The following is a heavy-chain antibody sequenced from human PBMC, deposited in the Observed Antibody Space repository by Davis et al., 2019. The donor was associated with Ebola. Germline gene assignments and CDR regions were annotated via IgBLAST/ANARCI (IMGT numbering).Heavy chain of an antibody. CDR3: AKSGLSFGVVKYHYGMDV. V-gene: IGHV3-23*01. CDR2: ISGSGDST. J-gene: IGHJ6*04. Sequence: GGSLRLSCAASGFTFSSYAMTWVRQAPGKGLEWVSAISGSGDSTYYADSVKGRFTISSDNSKKTLYLQMNSLRAEDTAVYYCAKSGLSFGVVKYHYGMDVWGKGTTVTVSS. D-gene: IGHD3-3*01. CDR1: GFTFSSYA.